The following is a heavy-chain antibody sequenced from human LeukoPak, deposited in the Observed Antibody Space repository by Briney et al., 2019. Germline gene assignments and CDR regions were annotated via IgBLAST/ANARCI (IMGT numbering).Heavy chain of an antibody. V-gene: IGHV3-7*03. CDR1: EFTFSDTW. CDR3: ASTYDHSY. CDR2: IKQDGSEK. D-gene: IGHD3-16*01. Sequence: GGSLRLSCAASEFTFSDTWMSWVRQAPGKGLEWVANIKQDGSEKYYVDSVKGRFTISRDNAKNSLYLQMNSLRAEDTAVYYCASTYDHSYWGQGTLVTVSS. J-gene: IGHJ4*02.